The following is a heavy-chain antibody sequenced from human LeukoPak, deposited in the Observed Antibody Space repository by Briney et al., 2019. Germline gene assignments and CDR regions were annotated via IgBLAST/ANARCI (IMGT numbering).Heavy chain of an antibody. CDR2: IQEDGSAT. J-gene: IGHJ4*02. CDR3: ARRKEVQTTFDC. CDR1: GFIFSHYY. D-gene: IGHD1-14*01. V-gene: IGHV3-7*01. Sequence: GGSLRLSCAAPGFIFSHYYMGWVRQAPGKGLEWVANIQEDGSATYYVDSVKGRFTISRDNAKNSLDLQMNSLRAEDTAVYFCARRKEVQTTFDCWGQGTLVTVSS.